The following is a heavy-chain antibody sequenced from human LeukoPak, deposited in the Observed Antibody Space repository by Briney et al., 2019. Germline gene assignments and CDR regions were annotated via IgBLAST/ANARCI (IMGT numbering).Heavy chain of an antibody. CDR3: ARDGQQWLSVPGAFDI. Sequence: ASVKVSCKASGYTFTSYGISWVRQAPGQGLEWMGWISAYNGNTNYAQKLQGRATMTTDTSTSTAYMELRSLRSDDTAVYYCARDGQQWLSVPGAFDIWGQGTMVTVSS. V-gene: IGHV1-18*01. D-gene: IGHD6-19*01. CDR1: GYTFTSYG. CDR2: ISAYNGNT. J-gene: IGHJ3*02.